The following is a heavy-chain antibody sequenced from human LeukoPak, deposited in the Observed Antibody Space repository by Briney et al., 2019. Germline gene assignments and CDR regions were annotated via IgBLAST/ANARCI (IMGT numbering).Heavy chain of an antibody. J-gene: IGHJ4*02. V-gene: IGHV3-21*01. CDR2: ISSSSSYI. D-gene: IGHD4-17*01. CDR3: ARDARSTRRDFDY. CDR1: GFTFSSYS. Sequence: GGSLRLSCAASGFTFSSYSMNWVRQAPGKGLEWVSSISSSSSYIYYADSVKGRFTISRDNAKNSLYLQMNSLRAEDTAVYYCARDARSTRRDFDYWGQGTLVTVSS.